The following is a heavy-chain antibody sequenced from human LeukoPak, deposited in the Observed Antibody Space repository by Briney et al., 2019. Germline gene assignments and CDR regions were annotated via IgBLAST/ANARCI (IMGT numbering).Heavy chain of an antibody. Sequence: GASVKVSCKASGGAFSSYAISWVRQAPGQGLEWMGGIIPIFGTANYAQKFQGRVTITADKSTSTAYMELSSLRSEDTAVYYCARDREAVTDLWGQGTLVTVSS. CDR1: GGAFSSYA. J-gene: IGHJ5*02. D-gene: IGHD4-11*01. CDR2: IIPIFGTA. V-gene: IGHV1-69*06. CDR3: ARDREAVTDL.